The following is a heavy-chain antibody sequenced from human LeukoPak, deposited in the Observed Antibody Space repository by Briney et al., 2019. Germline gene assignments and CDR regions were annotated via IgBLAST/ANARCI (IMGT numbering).Heavy chain of an antibody. Sequence: GGSLRLSCAASGFTFSDYYMSWIRQAPGKGLEWVSYISSSGSTIYYADSVKGRFTISRDNSKNTLYLQMGSLRAEDMAVYYCARVDSSGYYPAIGAFDIWGQGTMVTVPS. J-gene: IGHJ3*02. CDR2: ISSSGSTI. D-gene: IGHD3-22*01. CDR3: ARVDSSGYYPAIGAFDI. V-gene: IGHV3-11*04. CDR1: GFTFSDYY.